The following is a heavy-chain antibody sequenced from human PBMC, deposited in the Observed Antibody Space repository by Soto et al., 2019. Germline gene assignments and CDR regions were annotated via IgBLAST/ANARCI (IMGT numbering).Heavy chain of an antibody. Sequence: PGGSLRLSCAASGFTFSSYSMNWVRQAPGKGLEWVSSISSSSSYIYYADSVKGRFTISRDNAKNSLYLQMNSLRAEDTAVYYCAREGAAPNYYDSSGYPYYFDYWGQGTLVTVSS. J-gene: IGHJ4*01. CDR2: ISSSSSYI. D-gene: IGHD3-22*01. V-gene: IGHV3-21*01. CDR1: GFTFSSYS. CDR3: AREGAAPNYYDSSGYPYYFDY.